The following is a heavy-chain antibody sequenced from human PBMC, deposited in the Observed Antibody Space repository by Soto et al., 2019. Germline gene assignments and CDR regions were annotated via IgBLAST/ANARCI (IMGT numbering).Heavy chain of an antibody. CDR1: GFTFSSYS. D-gene: IGHD1-1*01. CDR3: ARDRNRNDGGFDY. J-gene: IGHJ4*02. Sequence: GGSLRLSCAASGFTFSSYSMNWVRQAPGKGLEWVSYISSSSSTIYYADSVKGRFTISRDNAKNSLYLQMNSLRAEDTAVYYCARDRNRNDGGFDYWGQGTLVTVSS. CDR2: ISSSSSTI. V-gene: IGHV3-48*01.